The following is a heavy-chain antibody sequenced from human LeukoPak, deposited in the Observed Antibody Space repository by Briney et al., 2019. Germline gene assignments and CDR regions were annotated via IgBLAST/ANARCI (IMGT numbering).Heavy chain of an antibody. D-gene: IGHD6-13*01. CDR2: IKQDGSEK. J-gene: IGHJ4*02. CDR3: ARVLAAAGTEVYYFDY. CDR1: VFIFSSYW. Sequence: GGSVRLPCASWVFIFSSYWMRWVRQARAKGREWVANIKQDGSEKYYVDSVKGRFTISRDNAKNSLYLQMNSLRAEDTAVYYCARVLAAAGTEVYYFDYWGQGTLVTVSS. V-gene: IGHV3-7*01.